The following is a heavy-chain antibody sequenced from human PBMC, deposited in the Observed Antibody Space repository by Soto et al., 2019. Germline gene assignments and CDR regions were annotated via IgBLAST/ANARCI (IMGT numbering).Heavy chain of an antibody. V-gene: IGHV1-3*01. CDR1: GYTFTSYA. CDR3: AGGYCSGGSCYSRFDY. Sequence: ASVKVSCKASGYTFTSYAMHWVRQAPGQRLEWMGWINAGNGNTKYSQKFQGRVTITRDTSASTAYMELSSLRSEDTAVYYCAGGYCSGGSCYSRFDYWGQGTLVTVSS. CDR2: INAGNGNT. J-gene: IGHJ4*02. D-gene: IGHD2-15*01.